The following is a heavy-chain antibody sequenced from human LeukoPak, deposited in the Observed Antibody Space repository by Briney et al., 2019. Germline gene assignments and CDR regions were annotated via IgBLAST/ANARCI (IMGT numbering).Heavy chain of an antibody. Sequence: GGSLRLSCAVSGFTVSSNYMSWIRQAPGKGLEWVSYISSSGSTIYYADSVKGRFTISRDNAKNSLYLQMNSLRAEDTAVYYCARGFDSSGYYLRYYFDYWGQGTLVTVSS. D-gene: IGHD3-22*01. CDR2: ISSSGSTI. J-gene: IGHJ4*02. CDR1: GFTVSSNY. CDR3: ARGFDSSGYYLRYYFDY. V-gene: IGHV3-11*01.